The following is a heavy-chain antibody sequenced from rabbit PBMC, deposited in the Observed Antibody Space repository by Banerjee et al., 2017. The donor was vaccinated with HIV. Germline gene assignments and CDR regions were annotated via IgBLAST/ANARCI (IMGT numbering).Heavy chain of an antibody. D-gene: IGHD1-1*01. CDR2: IYAGSTGST. V-gene: IGHV1S45*01. CDR1: GFSFSAAYW. CDR3: ARDLTGVIGWNFNF. J-gene: IGHJ6*01. Sequence: QEQLEVSGGDLVKPEGSLTLTCTASGFSFSAAYWICWVRQAPGKGLEWIACIYAGSTGSTVYASWAKGRFTISKTSSTTVTLQMTSLTAADTATYFCARDLTGVIGWNFNFWGQGTLVTVS.